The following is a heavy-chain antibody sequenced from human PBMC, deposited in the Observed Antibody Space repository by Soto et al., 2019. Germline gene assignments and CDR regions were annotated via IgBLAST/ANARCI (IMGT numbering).Heavy chain of an antibody. V-gene: IGHV1-3*01. D-gene: IGHD2-2*02. CDR3: ARDPDIVVVPDAIRLGMDV. Sequence: ASVKVSCKASGYTFTSYAMHWVRQAPGQRLEWMGWINAGNGNTKYPQKFQGRVTITRDTSASTAYMELSSLRSEDTAVYYCARDPDIVVVPDAIRLGMDVWGPGTTVTVSS. J-gene: IGHJ6*02. CDR1: GYTFTSYA. CDR2: INAGNGNT.